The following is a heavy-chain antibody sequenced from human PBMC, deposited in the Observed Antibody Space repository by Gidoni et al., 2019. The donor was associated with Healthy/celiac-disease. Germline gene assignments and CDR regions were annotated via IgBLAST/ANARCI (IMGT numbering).Heavy chain of an antibody. V-gene: IGHV4-34*01. Sequence: QVQLQQWGAGLLKPSETLSLTCAIYGGSVSDYYCSWIRRPPGKGLEGFGEINHSGSTNYTPSLKSRVTISVDTSKNPFSLKLSTVTAADTAVYYCARVIAAAGTGWFDPWGQGTLVTVSS. CDR2: INHSGST. CDR1: GGSVSDYY. CDR3: ARVIAAAGTGWFDP. D-gene: IGHD6-13*01. J-gene: IGHJ5*02.